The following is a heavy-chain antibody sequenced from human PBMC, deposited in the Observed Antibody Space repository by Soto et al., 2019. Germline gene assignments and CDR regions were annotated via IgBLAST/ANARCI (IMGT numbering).Heavy chain of an antibody. CDR1: GYTFTNYH. CDR2: ISTYTGNT. J-gene: IGHJ6*02. Sequence: QVHLVQSGAEVKKPGASVKVSCKASGYTFTNYHINWVRQAPGQGLEWMGWISTYTGNTNYAQKLQGRVTMTTDTSTSTAYMELRSLRSDDTAVYYCARGYYYGSGRPTPGGMDVWGQRTTVTVSS. D-gene: IGHD3-10*01. V-gene: IGHV1-18*01. CDR3: ARGYYYGSGRPTPGGMDV.